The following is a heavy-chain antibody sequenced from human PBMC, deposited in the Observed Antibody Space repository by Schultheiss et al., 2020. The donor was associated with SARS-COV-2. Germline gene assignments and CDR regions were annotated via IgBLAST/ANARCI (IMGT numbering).Heavy chain of an antibody. J-gene: IGHJ5*02. Sequence: GGSLRLSCAASGFTFSSYSMNWVRQAPGKGLEWVAVISYDGSNKYYADSVKGRFTISRDNSKNTLYLQMNSLRAEDTAVYYCAKWGREGWFDPWGQGTLVTVSS. CDR3: AKWGREGWFDP. V-gene: IGHV3-30*18. D-gene: IGHD7-27*01. CDR2: ISYDGSNK. CDR1: GFTFSSYS.